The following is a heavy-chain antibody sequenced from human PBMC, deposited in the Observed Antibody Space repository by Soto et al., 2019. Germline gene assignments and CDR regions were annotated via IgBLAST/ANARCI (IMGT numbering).Heavy chain of an antibody. J-gene: IGHJ5*02. Sequence: SETLSLTCTVSGGSISSHYYTWLRQSPGKGLEWIGYFYYNGITNYNPSLKSRVTLSVDTSKNQFSLKLRSVTAADTAVYYCARGDTDSIFGPRGGPFDPWGQGTLVTVYS. CDR2: FYYNGIT. V-gene: IGHV4-59*11. CDR1: GGSISSHY. CDR3: ARGDTDSIFGPRGGPFDP. D-gene: IGHD3-3*01.